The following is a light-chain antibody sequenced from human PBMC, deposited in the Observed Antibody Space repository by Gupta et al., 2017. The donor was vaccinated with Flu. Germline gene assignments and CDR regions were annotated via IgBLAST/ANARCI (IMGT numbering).Light chain of an antibody. V-gene: IGLV2-11*01. CDR1: SIDVGGYNY. CDR3: CSYAGSYTYI. J-gene: IGLJ2*01. Sequence: TSIDVGGYNYVSWYQQHPGKAPKLMMFDVSKRPSGVPDRFSGSKSGNTASLTISGLQAEDEADYYCCSYAGSYTYIFVGGTKLTVL. CDR2: DVS.